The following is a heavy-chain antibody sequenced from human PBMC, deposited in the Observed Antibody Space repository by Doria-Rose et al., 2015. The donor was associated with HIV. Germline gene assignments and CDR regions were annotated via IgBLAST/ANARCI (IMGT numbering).Heavy chain of an antibody. D-gene: IGHD6-13*01. CDR2: IFSDDES. CDR1: GVSLSSPGMG. Sequence: SGPVLVKPTETLTLTCTVSGVSLSSPGMGVSWIRQPPGKALEWLANIFSDDESSYKTSLKSRLTIARGTSKSQVVLTMTDMDPVDTATYYCARIKSSRWYHKYYFDFWGQGTLFIVSA. CDR3: ARIKSSRWYHKYYFDF. V-gene: IGHV2-26*01. J-gene: IGHJ4*02.